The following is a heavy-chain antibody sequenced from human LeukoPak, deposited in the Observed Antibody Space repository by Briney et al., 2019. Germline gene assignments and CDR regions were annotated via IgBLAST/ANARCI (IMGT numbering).Heavy chain of an antibody. V-gene: IGHV1-69*04. CDR1: GGTFSSYA. CDR3: ARDSGRNGGGY. CDR2: IIPILGIA. Sequence: GASVKVSCKASGGTFSSYAISSVRQAPGQGLEWMGRIIPILGIANYAQKFQGRVTITADKSTSTAYMELSSLRSEDTAVYYCARDSGRNGGGYWGQGTLVTVSS. D-gene: IGHD6-19*01. J-gene: IGHJ4*02.